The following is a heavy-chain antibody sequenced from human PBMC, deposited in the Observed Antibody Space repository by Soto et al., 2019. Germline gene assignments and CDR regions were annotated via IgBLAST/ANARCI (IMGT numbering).Heavy chain of an antibody. V-gene: IGHV4-39*01. J-gene: IGHJ3*02. D-gene: IGHD2-15*01. CDR2: IYYSGST. CDR1: GGSISSSSYY. CDR3: AGTVVVVAATKLGDDAFDI. Sequence: PSETLSLTCTVSGGSISSSSYYWGWIRQPPGKGLEWIGSIYYSGSTYYNPSLKSRVTISVDTSKNQFSLKLSSVTAADTAVYYCAGTVVVVAATKLGDDAFDIWGQGTMVTVSS.